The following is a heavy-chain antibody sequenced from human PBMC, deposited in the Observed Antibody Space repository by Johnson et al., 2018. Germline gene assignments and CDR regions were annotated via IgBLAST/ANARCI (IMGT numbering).Heavy chain of an antibody. Sequence: ASGFTFSSYWMSWVRQAPWKGLEWVANIKQDGSEKYYVDSVKGRFTIARDNAKNSLYLQRNSLRAEDTAVYYCARSTPSAFDIWGQGTMVTVSS. CDR2: IKQDGSEK. D-gene: IGHD2-2*01. J-gene: IGHJ3*02. CDR1: GFTFSSYW. CDR3: ARSTPSAFDI. V-gene: IGHV3-7*01.